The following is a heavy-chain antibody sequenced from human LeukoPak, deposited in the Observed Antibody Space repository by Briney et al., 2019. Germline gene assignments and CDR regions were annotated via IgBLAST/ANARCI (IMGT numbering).Heavy chain of an antibody. J-gene: IGHJ4*02. Sequence: GGSLRLSCAASGFTFSSYAMSWVRQAPGKGVEWVSTISNSGSSTYYADSVRGGLTISRDSPKNTVYLKMNSLRAEDRAVYYCSKLPQPDWGQGTLVTLPS. D-gene: IGHD2-2*01. CDR1: GFTFSSYA. CDR3: SKLPQPD. CDR2: ISNSGSST. V-gene: IGHV3-23*01.